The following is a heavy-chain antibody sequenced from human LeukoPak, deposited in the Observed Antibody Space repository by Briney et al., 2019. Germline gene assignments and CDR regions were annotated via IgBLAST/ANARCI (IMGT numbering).Heavy chain of an antibody. Sequence: ASVKVSFKASGYTFTSYDINWVRQATGQGLEWMGWMNPNSGNTGYAQKFQGRVTMTRNTSISTAYMELSSLRSEDTAVYYCASLVAGDDAFDIWGQGTMVTVSS. CDR3: ASLVAGDDAFDI. D-gene: IGHD6-19*01. J-gene: IGHJ3*02. CDR1: GYTFTSYD. V-gene: IGHV1-8*01. CDR2: MNPNSGNT.